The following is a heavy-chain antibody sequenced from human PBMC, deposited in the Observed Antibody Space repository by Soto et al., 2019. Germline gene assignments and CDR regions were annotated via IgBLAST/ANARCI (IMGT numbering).Heavy chain of an antibody. D-gene: IGHD5-12*01. CDR3: ARRRQCGYSDYDCSHLDS. V-gene: IGHV1-8*01. J-gene: IGHJ4*02. Sequence: EASVKVSCKASGYTFSSYDINWVRQATGQGLEWMGRINPDSGNTDYAQKIQGRVTMTRNTSIRTAYMELSSLRSEDTAVYYCARRRQCGYSDYDCSHLDSWGQGTLVTVSS. CDR1: GYTFSSYD. CDR2: INPDSGNT.